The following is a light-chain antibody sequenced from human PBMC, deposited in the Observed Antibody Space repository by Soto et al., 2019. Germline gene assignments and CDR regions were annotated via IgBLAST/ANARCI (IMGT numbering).Light chain of an antibody. CDR1: SSDVGSYNL. CDR2: EGT. Sequence: QSVLTQPASVSGSPGQSLTISCTGTSSDVGSYNLVSWYQLHPGKAPKFIIYEGTKWPSGVSNRFSGSKSGNTASLTISGLQAEDEGDYYCCSYAGSSTYVIFGGGTKLTVL. J-gene: IGLJ2*01. CDR3: CSYAGSSTYVI. V-gene: IGLV2-23*01.